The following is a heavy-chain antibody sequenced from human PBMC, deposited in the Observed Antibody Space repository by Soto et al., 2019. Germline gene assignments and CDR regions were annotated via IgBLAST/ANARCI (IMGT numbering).Heavy chain of an antibody. CDR1: GYSFTSYW. CDR2: IDPSDSYT. J-gene: IGHJ4*02. V-gene: IGHV5-10-1*01. CDR3: ARHGAYYGSGSYPLFDY. D-gene: IGHD3-10*01. Sequence: GESLKISCKGSGYSFTSYWISWVRQMPGKGLEWMGRIDPSDSYTNYSPSFQGHVTISADKSISTAYLQWSSLKASDTAMYYCARHGAYYGSGSYPLFDYWGQGTLVTVSS.